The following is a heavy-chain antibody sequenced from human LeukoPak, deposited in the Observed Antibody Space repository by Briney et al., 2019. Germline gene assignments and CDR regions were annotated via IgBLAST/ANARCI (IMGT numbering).Heavy chain of an antibody. CDR1: GFPFSNYG. J-gene: IGHJ4*02. V-gene: IGHV3-23*01. D-gene: IGHD3-16*02. CDR3: AKAYDYVWGSYRFHFDY. Sequence: GGSLRLSCAASGFPFSNYGMNWVRQAPGKGLEWVSGITGSGITTYYGDSVKGRFTISRDNSKNTVYLQMNSLIVEDTAVYYCAKAYDYVWGSYRFHFDYWGQGTLVTVSS. CDR2: ITGSGITT.